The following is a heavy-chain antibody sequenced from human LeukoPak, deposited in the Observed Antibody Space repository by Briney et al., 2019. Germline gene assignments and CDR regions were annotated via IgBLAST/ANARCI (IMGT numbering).Heavy chain of an antibody. CDR1: GYTFTSYD. CDR3: ARGLGIAAAGEFDY. V-gene: IGHV1-8*01. D-gene: IGHD6-13*01. J-gene: IGHJ4*02. CDR2: MNPNSGNT. Sequence: ASVKVSCKASGYTFTSYDINWVRQATGQGLEWMGWMNPNSGNTGCAQKFQGRVTMTRNTSISTAYMELSSLRSEDTAVYYCARGLGIAAAGEFDYWGQGSLVTVSS.